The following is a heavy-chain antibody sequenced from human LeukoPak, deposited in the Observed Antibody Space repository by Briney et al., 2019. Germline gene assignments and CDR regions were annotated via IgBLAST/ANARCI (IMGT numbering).Heavy chain of an antibody. Sequence: PGGSLRLSCAASGFTFSSYGMSWVRQAPGKGLEWVSAISGSGGSTYYADSVKGRFTISRDNSKNTLYLHMNSLRAEDTAVYYCARDTPMVRGIDYWGQGTLVTVSS. J-gene: IGHJ4*02. CDR1: GFTFSSYG. V-gene: IGHV3-23*01. CDR3: ARDTPMVRGIDY. D-gene: IGHD3-10*01. CDR2: ISGSGGST.